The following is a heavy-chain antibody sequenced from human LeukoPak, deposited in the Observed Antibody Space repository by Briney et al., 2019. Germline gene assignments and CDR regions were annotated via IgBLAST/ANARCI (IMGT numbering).Heavy chain of an antibody. D-gene: IGHD3-10*01. J-gene: IGHJ4*02. V-gene: IGHV3-21*01. Sequence: GGSLRLSCAASGFTFSSYSMNWVRQAPGKGLEWVSAISRSSSYIYYADSVKGRFTISRDNAKNSLYLQITSLRAEDTAVYYCARDGALYGSGSYYDRCFDYWGQGTLVTVSS. CDR2: ISRSSSYI. CDR3: ARDGALYGSGSYYDRCFDY. CDR1: GFTFSSYS.